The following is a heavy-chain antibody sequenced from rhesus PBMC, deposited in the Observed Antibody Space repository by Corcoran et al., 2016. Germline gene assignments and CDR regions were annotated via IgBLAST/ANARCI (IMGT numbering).Heavy chain of an antibody. J-gene: IGHJ3*01. CDR1: GGSISSGYG. V-gene: IGHV4S7*01. Sequence: QVQLQESGPGLVKPSETLSLTCAVSGGSISSGYGWSWIRQPPGKGLEWTGYIYCNSGNTYYNLSLKTRVSISKYTSKNQFSLKLSSVTAADTAVYYCAKNGPHSGSYYYVVSPRTGAFDFWGQGLRVTVSS. CDR2: IYCNSGNT. D-gene: IGHD3-16*01. CDR3: AKNGPHSGSYYYVVSPRTGAFDF.